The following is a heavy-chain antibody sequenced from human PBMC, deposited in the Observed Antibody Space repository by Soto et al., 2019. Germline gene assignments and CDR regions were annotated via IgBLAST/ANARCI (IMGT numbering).Heavy chain of an antibody. Sequence: GGSLRLSCAASGFTFSSYWMSWVRQAPGKGLEWVANIKQDGSEKYYVDSVKGRFTISRDNAKNSLYLQMNSLRAEDTAVYYCAREPVGRDYYGSGSYQELLSWGYFDYWGQGTLVTVSS. CDR3: AREPVGRDYYGSGSYQELLSWGYFDY. V-gene: IGHV3-7*01. J-gene: IGHJ4*02. D-gene: IGHD3-10*01. CDR1: GFTFSSYW. CDR2: IKQDGSEK.